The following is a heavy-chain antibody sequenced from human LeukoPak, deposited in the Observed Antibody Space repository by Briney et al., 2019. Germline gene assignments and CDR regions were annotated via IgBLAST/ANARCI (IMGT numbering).Heavy chain of an antibody. Sequence: GGSLRLSCAASGFTFSSFVMSWVRQAPGKGLEWVSSISGSGIYKYYTDSVKGRFTISRDNSKNTLYVQMNSLRAEDTAVYYCAKVSCTGGTCSSFDYWGQGTLATVSS. J-gene: IGHJ4*02. D-gene: IGHD2-8*02. CDR1: GFTFSSFV. V-gene: IGHV3-23*01. CDR2: ISGSGIYK. CDR3: AKVSCTGGTCSSFDY.